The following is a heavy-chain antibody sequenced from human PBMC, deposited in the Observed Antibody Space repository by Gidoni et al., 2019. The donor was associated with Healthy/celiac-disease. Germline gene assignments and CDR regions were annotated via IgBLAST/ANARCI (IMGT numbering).Heavy chain of an antibody. Sequence: ELQLVESGGGLVKPGGSLRLSCAASGFTFSNAWMSWVRQAPGKGLEWVGRIKSKTDGGTTDYAAPVKGRFTISRNDSKNTLYLQMNSLKTEDTAVYYCTTGEDSSGYVYWGQGTLVTVSS. CDR1: GFTFSNAW. J-gene: IGHJ4*02. CDR3: TTGEDSSGYVY. V-gene: IGHV3-15*01. D-gene: IGHD3-22*01. CDR2: IKSKTDGGTT.